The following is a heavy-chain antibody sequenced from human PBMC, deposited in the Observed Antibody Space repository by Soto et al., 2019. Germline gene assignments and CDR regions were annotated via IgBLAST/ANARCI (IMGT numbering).Heavy chain of an antibody. CDR1: GYIFTAYS. CDR2: VNPSGGST. D-gene: IGHD2-15*01. CDR3: GRKENCSDGICYSEYFQR. J-gene: IGHJ1*01. Sequence: QVQLVQSGAEVKKPGASVKVSCKASGYIFTAYSMHWVRQAPGQGLERMGVVNPSGGSTNYAQKFRGRITMPREMSTSKVYMDLSSLTTENTAVYYCGRKENCSDGICYSEYFQRWGQGTLVTVSS. V-gene: IGHV1-46*01.